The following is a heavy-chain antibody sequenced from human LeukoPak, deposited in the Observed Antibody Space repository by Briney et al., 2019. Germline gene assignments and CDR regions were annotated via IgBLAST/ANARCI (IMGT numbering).Heavy chain of an antibody. CDR2: MRRDGNEI. D-gene: IGHD6-13*01. Sequence: GGSLRLSCSVSGFTFSTYWMSWVRQAPGKGLEWVANMRRDGNEIYYLDSVRGRFTISRDNSKNTLYLQMNSLRAEDTAVYYCAKAIRGKQLVPDYWGQGTLVTVSS. V-gene: IGHV3-7*03. CDR1: GFTFSTYW. CDR3: AKAIRGKQLVPDY. J-gene: IGHJ4*02.